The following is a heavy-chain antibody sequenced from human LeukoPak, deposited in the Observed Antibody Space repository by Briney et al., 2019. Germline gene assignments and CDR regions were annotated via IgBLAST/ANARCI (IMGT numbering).Heavy chain of an antibody. CDR3: ARDTPGRHITGWSRQPRDY. CDR1: GYTFSDYY. J-gene: IGHJ4*02. Sequence: ASVKVSCKASGYTFSDYYMHWVRQAPGQGLEWMGWINPNSGGTNYAQKFQGRVTMTSDTSISTAFMELSSLRSDDTAIYYCARDTPGRHITGWSRQPRDYWGQGTLVTVSS. V-gene: IGHV1-2*02. D-gene: IGHD6-19*01. CDR2: INPNSGGT.